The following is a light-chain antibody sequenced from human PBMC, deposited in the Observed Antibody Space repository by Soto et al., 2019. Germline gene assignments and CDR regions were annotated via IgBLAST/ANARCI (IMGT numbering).Light chain of an antibody. CDR3: QQYNYLWT. Sequence: EMVMTQSPATLSVSPGEKVILSCRASQSISSHLAWYQQKSGQAPRLLIYGASTRATGIPARFSGSGSGTEFTLTISSLQSEDFALYYCQQYNYLWTFGQGTKVEIK. V-gene: IGKV3D-15*01. CDR1: QSISSH. J-gene: IGKJ1*01. CDR2: GAS.